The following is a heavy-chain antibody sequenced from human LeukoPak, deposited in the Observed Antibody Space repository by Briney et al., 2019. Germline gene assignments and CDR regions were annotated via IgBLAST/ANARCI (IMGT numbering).Heavy chain of an antibody. CDR1: GGSFSSSSYY. J-gene: IGHJ6*01. CDR2: FNHSGST. Sequence: PSETLSLTCTVSGGSFSSSSYYWSWIRQPPGKGLEWIGEFNHSGSTNYNPSLKSRVTISVDTSKNQFSLKLSSVTAADTAVYYCARGGDGYSSSWRYYYYYGMDVWRQGTTVTVSS. D-gene: IGHD6-13*01. CDR3: ARGGDGYSSSWRYYYYYGMDV. V-gene: IGHV4-39*07.